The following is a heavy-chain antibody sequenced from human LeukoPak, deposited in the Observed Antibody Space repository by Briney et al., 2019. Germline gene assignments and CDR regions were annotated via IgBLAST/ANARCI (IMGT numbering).Heavy chain of an antibody. D-gene: IGHD3-22*01. V-gene: IGHV4-31*03. Sequence: SQTLSLTCTVSGGSISNGAYFWSWIRQHPGKGLDWIGFIYYSGTTYYDPSLESRIIISVHTSKNQFSLKLSSVTAADTAVYYCAREAYDSSGHRYFQHWGQGTLVTVSS. CDR1: GGSISNGAYF. J-gene: IGHJ1*01. CDR2: IYYSGTT. CDR3: AREAYDSSGHRYFQH.